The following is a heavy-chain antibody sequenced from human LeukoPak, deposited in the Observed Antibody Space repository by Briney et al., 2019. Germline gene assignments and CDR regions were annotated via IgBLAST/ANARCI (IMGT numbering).Heavy chain of an antibody. CDR1: GFTFTSYS. Sequence: GGSLRLSCAASGFTFTSYSMNWVRQAPGKGLEWVSSISGSSKHRYYADSVKGRFTISRDNSKNTLYLQMNSLRAEDTAVDYCAKDLTAVAGPFDYWGQGTLVTVSS. V-gene: IGHV3-21*04. J-gene: IGHJ4*02. CDR2: ISGSSKHR. CDR3: AKDLTAVAGPFDY. D-gene: IGHD6-19*01.